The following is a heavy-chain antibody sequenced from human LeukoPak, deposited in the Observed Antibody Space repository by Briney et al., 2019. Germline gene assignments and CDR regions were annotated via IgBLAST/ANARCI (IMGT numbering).Heavy chain of an antibody. CDR1: GYSISSGYY. CDR3: ARLFSFGVVINFFDAFDI. J-gene: IGHJ3*02. V-gene: IGHV4-38-2*01. Sequence: SETLSLTCAVSGYSISSGYYWAWIRPPPGKGLEWIGSIYHSGSTYYNPSLKSRVTISVDTSKTQFSLNLSSVTAADTAVYYCARLFSFGVVINFFDAFDIWGQGTMVTVSS. CDR2: IYHSGST. D-gene: IGHD3-22*01.